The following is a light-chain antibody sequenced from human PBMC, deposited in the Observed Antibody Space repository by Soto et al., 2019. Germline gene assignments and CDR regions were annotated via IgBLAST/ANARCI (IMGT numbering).Light chain of an antibody. CDR1: SSDVGGYIY. Sequence: QSALTQPASVSGSPGQSITISCTGTSSDVGGYIYVSWYQQHPGKAPKLMIYEVSNRPSGVSNRFSGSKSGKTASLTISGLQAEDEADYYCSSYTSSSTYVFGTGTKVTVL. V-gene: IGLV2-14*01. CDR3: SSYTSSSTYV. J-gene: IGLJ1*01. CDR2: EVS.